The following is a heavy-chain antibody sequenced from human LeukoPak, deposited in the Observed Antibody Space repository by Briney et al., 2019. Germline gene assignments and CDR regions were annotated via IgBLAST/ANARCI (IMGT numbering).Heavy chain of an antibody. J-gene: IGHJ4*02. CDR3: ARELYSSGWAHIDY. D-gene: IGHD6-19*01. V-gene: IGHV3-7*01. CDR2: IKQDGSEK. Sequence: PGGSLRLSCAASGFTFSSYAMSWVRQAPGKGLEWVANIKQDGSEKYYVDSVKGRFTISRDNAKNSLYLQMNSLRAEDTVVYYCARELYSSGWAHIDYWGQGTLVTVSS. CDR1: GFTFSSYA.